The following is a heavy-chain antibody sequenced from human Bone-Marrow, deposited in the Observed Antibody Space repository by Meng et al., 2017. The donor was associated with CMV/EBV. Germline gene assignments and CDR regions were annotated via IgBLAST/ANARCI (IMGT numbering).Heavy chain of an antibody. CDR2: ISSSSSYI. V-gene: IGHV3-21*01. Sequence: GGSLILSCAASGFTFSSYSMNWVRQAPGKGLEWVSSISSSSSYIYYADSVKGRFTISRDNAKNSRYLQMNSLRAEDTAGYYCARDRESYWAYWGQGTLVTVSS. CDR3: ARDRESYWAY. CDR1: GFTFSSYS. J-gene: IGHJ4*02. D-gene: IGHD1-26*01.